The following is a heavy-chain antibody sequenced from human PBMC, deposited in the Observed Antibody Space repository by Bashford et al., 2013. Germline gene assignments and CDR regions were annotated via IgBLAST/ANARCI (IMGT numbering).Heavy chain of an antibody. Sequence: WVRQAPGQGLEWMGWIYPGSGGRTYAQKFQGRVTMTRDTSITTYYMELSWLTSDDTAVYYCAGTTYYDFWSGYDLIGYGMDVVGPRDHGHRLL. J-gene: IGHJ6*02. CDR2: IYPGSGGR. CDR3: AGTTYYDFWSGYDLIGYGMDV. D-gene: IGHD3-3*01. V-gene: IGHV1-2*02.